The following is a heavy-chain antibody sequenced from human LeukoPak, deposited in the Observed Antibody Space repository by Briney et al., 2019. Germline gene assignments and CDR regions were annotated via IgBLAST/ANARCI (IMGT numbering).Heavy chain of an antibody. V-gene: IGHV1-69*01. CDR3: ARNPATLEGLLTRGRDYYYYGMDV. D-gene: IGHD3-3*01. CDR2: IIPIFGTA. J-gene: IGHJ6*02. Sequence: SVKVSCKASGGTFSSYAISWVRQAPGQGLEWMGGIIPIFGTANYAQKFQGRVTITADESTSTAYMELSSLRSEDTAVYYCARNPATLEGLLTRGRDYYYYGMDVWGQGTTVTVSS. CDR1: GGTFSSYA.